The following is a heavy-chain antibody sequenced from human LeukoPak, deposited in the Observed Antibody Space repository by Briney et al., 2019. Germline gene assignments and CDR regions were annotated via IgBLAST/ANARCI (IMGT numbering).Heavy chain of an antibody. CDR1: GFTFSSYA. D-gene: IGHD6-6*01. J-gene: IGHJ4*02. V-gene: IGHV3-30*01. CDR3: ARTLGVLYSSSSDY. Sequence: PERSLRLSCAASGFTFSSYAMHWVRQAPGKGLEWVAVLSYDGSNKYYADSVKGRFTISRDNSKNTLYLQMNSLRAEDTAVFYGARTLGVLYSSSSDYWGQGTLVTVSS. CDR2: LSYDGSNK.